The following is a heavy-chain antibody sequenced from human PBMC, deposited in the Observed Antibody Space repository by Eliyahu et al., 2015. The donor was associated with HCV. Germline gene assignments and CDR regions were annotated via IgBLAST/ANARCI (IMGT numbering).Heavy chain of an antibody. V-gene: IGHV4-59*01. D-gene: IGHD3-10*01. CDR3: ARDASTMARGFGLPYQYALDV. Sequence: QVQLQESGPGLVKPSETLSLTCSVSGGSIDVYYWSWIRQSPGKGLEWIGYIYYKGNTNCNPSLKSRVSMSVDTSKNQFSLRVRSVTAADTAVYYCARDASTMARGFGLPYQYALDVWGQGIAVTVSS. CDR1: GGSIDVYY. CDR2: IYYKGNT. J-gene: IGHJ6*02.